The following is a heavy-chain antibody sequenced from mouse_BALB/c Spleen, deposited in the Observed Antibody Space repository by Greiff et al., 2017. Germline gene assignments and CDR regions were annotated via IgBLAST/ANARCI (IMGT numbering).Heavy chain of an antibody. D-gene: IGHD1-1*01. V-gene: IGHV14-4*02. CDR1: GFNIKDYY. J-gene: IGHJ2*01. CDR3: SYYYGSSYYFEY. CDR2: IDPENGDT. Sequence: VQLQQSGAELVRSGASVKLSCTASGFNIKDYYMHWVKQRPEQGLEWIGWIDPENGDTEYAPKFQGKATMTADTSSNTAYLQLSSLTSEDTAVDYCSYYYGSSYYFEYWGQGTTLTVSS.